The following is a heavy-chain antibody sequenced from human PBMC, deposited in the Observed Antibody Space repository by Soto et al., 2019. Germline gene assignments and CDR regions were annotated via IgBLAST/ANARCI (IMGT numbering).Heavy chain of an antibody. CDR3: ARDQTQWLQDAFDV. CDR1: GYTLVNYG. CDR2: ISPYNGKT. D-gene: IGHD5-12*01. J-gene: IGHJ3*01. V-gene: IGHV1-18*01. Sequence: QVQLVQSGGEVKEPGASVTISCKASGYTLVNYGINWVRQAPGQGLEWLGWISPYNGKTEYAQRLQGRVTLTTDTSTGTAYLDLRSLRSDDTAVYYCARDQTQWLQDAFDVWGQGTMVTVSS.